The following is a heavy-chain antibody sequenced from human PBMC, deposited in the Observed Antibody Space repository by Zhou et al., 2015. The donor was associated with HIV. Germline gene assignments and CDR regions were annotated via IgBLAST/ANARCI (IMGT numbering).Heavy chain of an antibody. Sequence: QVQLVQSGAEAKKPGASVKVSCKASGYTLSSRYMHWVRQAPGQGLEWMGWISAYNGNTNYAQKLQGRVTMTTDTSTSTAYMELRSLRSDDTAVYYCARDVLEYENYYYGMDVWGQGTTVTVSS. J-gene: IGHJ6*02. D-gene: IGHD2-8*01. CDR2: ISAYNGNT. CDR3: ARDVLEYENYYYGMDV. CDR1: GYTLSSRY. V-gene: IGHV1-18*01.